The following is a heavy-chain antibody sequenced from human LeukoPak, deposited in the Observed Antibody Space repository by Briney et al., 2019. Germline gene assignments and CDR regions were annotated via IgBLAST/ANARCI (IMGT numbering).Heavy chain of an antibody. D-gene: IGHD3-3*01. V-gene: IGHV1-2*07. CDR2: INPKSGGT. Sequence: ASAKVSCKASGYTFTGHYLHWVRQVPGLGLEWMGWINPKSGGTKYAHTLQGRVTITGDMSISTVYMELSSLTSDDTAVYYCADRYDFWSGDYRALGDSFDIWGQGTMVIVSS. CDR3: ADRYDFWSGDYRALGDSFDI. CDR1: GYTFTGHY. J-gene: IGHJ3*02.